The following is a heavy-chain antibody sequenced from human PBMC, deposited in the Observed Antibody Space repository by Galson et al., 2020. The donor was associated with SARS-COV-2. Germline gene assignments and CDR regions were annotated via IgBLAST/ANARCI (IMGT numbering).Heavy chain of an antibody. J-gene: IGHJ6*02. CDR2: ISYDGSNK. CDR3: ARDPKYYDILTGYYSAWDGYYYYGMDV. Sequence: GESLKISCAASGFPFSSYGMHWVRQAPGKGLEWVAVISYDGSNKYYADSVKGRFTISRDNSKNTLYLQMNSLRAEDTAVYYCARDPKYYDILTGYYSAWDGYYYYGMDVWGQGTTVTVSS. CDR1: GFPFSSYG. D-gene: IGHD3-9*01. V-gene: IGHV3-30*03.